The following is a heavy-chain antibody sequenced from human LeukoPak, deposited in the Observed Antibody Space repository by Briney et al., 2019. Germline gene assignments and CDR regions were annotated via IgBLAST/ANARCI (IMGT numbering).Heavy chain of an antibody. Sequence: GGSLRLSCAASGFTFSVYYMSWIRQAPGKGLEWVSYISSGGVTIYYADSVKGRFTISRDNAKNSLYLQMNSLRGEDTAVYYCAREPPTADDAFDIWGQGTMVTVSS. CDR2: ISSGGVTI. V-gene: IGHV3-11*04. J-gene: IGHJ3*02. CDR1: GFTFSVYY. CDR3: AREPPTADDAFDI. D-gene: IGHD6-13*01.